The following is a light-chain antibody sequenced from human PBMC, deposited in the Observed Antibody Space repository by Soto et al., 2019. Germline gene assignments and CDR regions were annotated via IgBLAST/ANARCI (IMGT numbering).Light chain of an antibody. V-gene: IGKV1-39*01. CDR2: AAS. CDR3: QRSFSTPLT. Sequence: DIQMTQSPSSLSASVGDRVTITCRASQSISSYLHWYQQKPGKAPKLLIYAASSLQSGVPSRFSGIGSGTDFTLTISSLQPEDFATYYCQRSFSTPLTFGGGTKVEIK. J-gene: IGKJ4*01. CDR1: QSISSY.